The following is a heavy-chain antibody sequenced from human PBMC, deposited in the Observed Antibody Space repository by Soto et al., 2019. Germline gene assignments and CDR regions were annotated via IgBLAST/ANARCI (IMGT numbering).Heavy chain of an antibody. V-gene: IGHV4-34*01. CDR1: GGSFSGYY. J-gene: IGHJ6*03. Sequence: SETLSLTCAVYGGSFSGYYWSWIRQPPGKGLEWIGEINHSGSTNYNPSLKSRVTISVDTSKNQFSLKLSSVTAADTAVYYCARGDIVVVPAAGSYYYSMDVWAKGTTVTVSS. CDR3: ARGDIVVVPAAGSYYYSMDV. D-gene: IGHD2-2*01. CDR2: INHSGST.